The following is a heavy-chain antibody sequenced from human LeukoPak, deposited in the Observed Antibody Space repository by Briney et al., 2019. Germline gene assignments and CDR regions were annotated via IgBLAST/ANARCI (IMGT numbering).Heavy chain of an antibody. CDR2: IFYSGST. J-gene: IGHJ6*03. V-gene: IGHV4-39*07. Sequence: SETLSLTCTVSSGSISTSNYYWGWVRQPPGKALEWIGNIFYSGSTYYSPSLKSRVTISLDTSRNQFSLKLNSVTAADTAVYYCARVAVGANYYYYMDVWGKGTTVTISS. D-gene: IGHD1-26*01. CDR3: ARVAVGANYYYYMDV. CDR1: SGSISTSNYY.